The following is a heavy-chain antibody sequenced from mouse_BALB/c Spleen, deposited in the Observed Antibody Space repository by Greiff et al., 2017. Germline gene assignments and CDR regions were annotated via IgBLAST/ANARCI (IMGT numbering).Heavy chain of an antibody. V-gene: IGHV5-6*01. CDR1: GFTFSSYG. CDR2: ISSGGSYT. D-gene: IGHD1-1*02. Sequence: EVKLVESGGDLVKPGGSLKLSCAASGFTFSSYGMSWVRQTPDKRLEWVATISSGGSYTYYPDSVKGRFTISRDNAKNTLYLQMSSLKSEDTAMYYSAKQGGRDAMDYWGQGTPVTVS. CDR3: AKQGGRDAMDY. J-gene: IGHJ4*01.